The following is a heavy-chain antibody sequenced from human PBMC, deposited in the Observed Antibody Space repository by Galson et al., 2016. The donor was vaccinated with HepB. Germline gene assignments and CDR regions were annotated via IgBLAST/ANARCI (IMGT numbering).Heavy chain of an antibody. CDR2: IYIGGIT. D-gene: IGHD2-2*01. Sequence: SLRLSCAVSGFTVSSNYMSWVRQAPGKGLEWVSAIYIGGITYYADSVKGRFTISRDNSKSTLYLQMNSLRAEDTAVYYCAVTTSGTYGDAFDLWGQGTNVIVSS. CDR3: AVTTSGTYGDAFDL. V-gene: IGHV3-66*01. J-gene: IGHJ3*01. CDR1: GFTVSSNY.